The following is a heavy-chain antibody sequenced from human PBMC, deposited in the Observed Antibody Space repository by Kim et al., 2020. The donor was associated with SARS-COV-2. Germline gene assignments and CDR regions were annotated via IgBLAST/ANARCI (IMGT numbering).Heavy chain of an antibody. CDR2: IKQDGSEK. CDR1: GFTFSSYW. Sequence: GGSLRLSCAASGFTFSSYWMSWVRQAPGKGLEWVANIKQDGSEKYYVDSVKGRFTISRDNAKNSLYLQMNSLRAEDTAVYYCARDGFRGAVGATSFVYWGQGGLVTVSS. J-gene: IGHJ4*02. V-gene: IGHV3-7*01. D-gene: IGHD1-26*01. CDR3: ARDGFRGAVGATSFVY.